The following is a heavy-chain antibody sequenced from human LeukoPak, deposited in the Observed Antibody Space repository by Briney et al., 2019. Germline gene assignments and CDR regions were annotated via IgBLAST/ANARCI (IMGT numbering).Heavy chain of an antibody. V-gene: IGHV3-30-3*01. CDR1: GFTFSSYA. J-gene: IGHJ4*02. CDR2: ISYDGGNK. D-gene: IGHD3-10*01. CDR3: ARDPYYYGSGSYYSRPGRGSYFDY. Sequence: GGSLRLSCAASGFTFSSYAMHWVRQAPGKGLEWVAVISYDGGNKYYADSVKGRFTISRDNSKNTLYLQMNSLRAEDTAVYYCARDPYYYGSGSYYSRPGRGSYFDYWGQGTLVTVSS.